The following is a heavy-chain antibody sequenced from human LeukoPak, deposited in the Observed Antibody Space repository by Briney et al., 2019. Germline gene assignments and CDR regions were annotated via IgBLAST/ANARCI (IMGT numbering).Heavy chain of an antibody. V-gene: IGHV4-59*01. CDR3: ARSHLLRFGELQGSWFDP. Sequence: SETLSLTCTVSGGSISSYYWTWIRQPPGKGLEWIGCAHYSGSTNYNPSLESRVTISVDTSKNQFSLRLTSLTPADTAVYYCARSHLLRFGELQGSWFDPWGQGTLVTVSS. CDR2: AHYSGST. CDR1: GGSISSYY. D-gene: IGHD3-10*01. J-gene: IGHJ5*02.